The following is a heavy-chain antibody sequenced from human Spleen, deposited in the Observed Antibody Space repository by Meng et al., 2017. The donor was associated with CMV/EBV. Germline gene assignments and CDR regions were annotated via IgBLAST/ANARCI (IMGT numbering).Heavy chain of an antibody. CDR2: INSDGSST. J-gene: IGHJ6*02. CDR3: ARAFQTSHTGMPMSSYYYFGMDV. Sequence: GGSLRLSCAASGFTFSSYWMHWVRQAPGKGLVWVSRINSDGSSTSYADSVKGRFTISGDNAKNSLYLQMNSLRVEDTAVYYCARAFQTSHTGMPMSSYYYFGMDVWGQGTTVTVSS. D-gene: IGHD5-18*01. V-gene: IGHV3-74*01. CDR1: GFTFSSYW.